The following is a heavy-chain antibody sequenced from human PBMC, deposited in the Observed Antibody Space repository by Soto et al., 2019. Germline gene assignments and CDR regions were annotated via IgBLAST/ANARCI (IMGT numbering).Heavy chain of an antibody. V-gene: IGHV1-46*03. Sequence: ASVKVSCKASGYTFTSYYMHWVRQAPGQGLEWMGIINPSGGSTSYAQKFQGRVTMTRDTSTSTVYMELSSLRSEDTAVYYCARVVYSSGWYDSSLEYWGQGTLVTVSS. CDR1: GYTFTSYY. D-gene: IGHD6-19*01. CDR3: ARVVYSSGWYDSSLEY. CDR2: INPSGGST. J-gene: IGHJ4*02.